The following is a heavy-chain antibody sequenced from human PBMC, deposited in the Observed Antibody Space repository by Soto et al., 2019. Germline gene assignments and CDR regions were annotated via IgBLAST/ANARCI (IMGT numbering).Heavy chain of an antibody. J-gene: IGHJ4*02. CDR2: ISYDGSNK. V-gene: IGHV3-30-3*01. D-gene: IGHD3-22*01. Sequence: GVSLRLSFAASGFTFSSYAMHWVRQAPGKGLEWVAVISYDGSNKYYADSVKGRFTISRDNSKNTLYLQMNSLRAEDTAVYYCARGGGDDSSGYLDYWGQGTLVTVSS. CDR1: GFTFSSYA. CDR3: ARGGGDDSSGYLDY.